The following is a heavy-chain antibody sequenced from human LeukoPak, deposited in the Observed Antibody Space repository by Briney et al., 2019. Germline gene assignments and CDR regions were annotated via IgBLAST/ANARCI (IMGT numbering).Heavy chain of an antibody. V-gene: IGHV1-3*01. Sequence: ASVKVSCKASGYIFTGYSIHWVRQAPGQRLEWMGWINAGHGNTKYSQKFQGRVTITRDTSASTAYMELSSLRSEDTAVYYCATLGGNRKIAIEAFDYWGQGTLVTVSS. CDR2: INAGHGNT. CDR1: GYIFTGYS. J-gene: IGHJ4*02. D-gene: IGHD2-21*01. CDR3: ATLGGNRKIAIEAFDY.